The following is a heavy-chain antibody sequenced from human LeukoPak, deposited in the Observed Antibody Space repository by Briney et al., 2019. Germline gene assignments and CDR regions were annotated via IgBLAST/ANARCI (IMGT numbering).Heavy chain of an antibody. CDR2: IYYSGST. Sequence: SETLSLTCTVSGGSISSSSYYWGWIRQPPGKGLEWIGSIYYSGSTYYNPSLKSRVTLSVDTSKNQFSLKLSSVTAADTAIYYCARIHPANWNPFNWFDPWGQGTLVTVSS. D-gene: IGHD1-1*01. CDR1: GGSISSSSYY. V-gene: IGHV4-39*01. CDR3: ARIHPANWNPFNWFDP. J-gene: IGHJ5*02.